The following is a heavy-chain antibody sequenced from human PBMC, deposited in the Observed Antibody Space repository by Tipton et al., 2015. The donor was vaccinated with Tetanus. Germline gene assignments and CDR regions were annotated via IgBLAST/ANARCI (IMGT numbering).Heavy chain of an antibody. CDR2: ISYDGSNK. V-gene: IGHV3-30*18. CDR3: AKDRRKRASVAYYFDY. Sequence: RSLRLSCAASGFTFSSYGMHWVRQAPGKGLEWVAVISYDGSNKYYADSVKGRFTISRDNSKNTLYLQMNSLRAEDTAVYYCAKDRRKRASVAYYFDYWGQGTLVTVSS. D-gene: IGHD6-19*01. J-gene: IGHJ4*02. CDR1: GFTFSSYG.